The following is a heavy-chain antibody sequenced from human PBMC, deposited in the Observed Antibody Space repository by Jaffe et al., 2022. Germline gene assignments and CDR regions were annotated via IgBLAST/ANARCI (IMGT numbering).Heavy chain of an antibody. CDR3: ARGGGYSYDPMEY. CDR1: GFTLSSYW. J-gene: IGHJ4*02. V-gene: IGHV3-74*01. D-gene: IGHD5-18*01. Sequence: EVQMVESGGGSVQPGGSLRLSCAASGFTLSSYWMHWVRQAPGKGLVWVARINGGGSSTTYADPVKGRFTISRDNAKNTLYLQMSSLRTEDTAVYYCARGGGYSYDPMEYWGQGTLVTVSS. CDR2: INGGGSST.